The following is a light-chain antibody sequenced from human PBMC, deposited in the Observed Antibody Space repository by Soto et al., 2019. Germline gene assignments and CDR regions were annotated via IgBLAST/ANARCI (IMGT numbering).Light chain of an antibody. Sequence: DIQMTQCPSTMSASVGDRVTITCRASQSTSSWLAWYQHKPGKAPKLLIYKTSTLESGVPSRFSGSGAGTEFTLTIGCLQADDFATYYCQQYSSYSYSFGQGTKLEIK. V-gene: IGKV1-5*03. CDR3: QQYSSYSYS. CDR1: QSTSSW. J-gene: IGKJ2*03. CDR2: KTS.